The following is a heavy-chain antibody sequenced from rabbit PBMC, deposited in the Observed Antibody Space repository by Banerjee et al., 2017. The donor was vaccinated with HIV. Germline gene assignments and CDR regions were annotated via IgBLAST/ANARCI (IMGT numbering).Heavy chain of an antibody. J-gene: IGHJ4*01. V-gene: IGHV1S45*01. CDR2: IYTGTSGST. CDR1: GFDLSSYYY. Sequence: QEQLEESGGGLVKPEGSLTLTCTASGFDLSSYYYICWVRQAPEKGLELIACIYTGTSGSTWYANWAKGRFTISKTSSTTVTLQMTSLTAADTATYFCARDLAGVIGWNFNLWGPGTLVTVS. D-gene: IGHD4-1*01. CDR3: ARDLAGVIGWNFNL.